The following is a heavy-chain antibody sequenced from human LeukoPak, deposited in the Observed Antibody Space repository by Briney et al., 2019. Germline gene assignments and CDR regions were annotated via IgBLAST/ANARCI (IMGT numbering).Heavy chain of an antibody. CDR3: ARVTRFTQFGELWFDS. V-gene: IGHV4-34*01. CDR2: ITHSRST. CDR1: GGSFSSYY. J-gene: IGHJ5*01. Sequence: SETLSLICAVYGGSFSSYYWSWIRQSPGKGLEWIGEITHSRSTNYNPSLKSRVTISLDTSKSQFSLKLTSVTAADTAVYYCARVTRFTQFGELWFDSWGQGTLLTVSS. D-gene: IGHD3-10*01.